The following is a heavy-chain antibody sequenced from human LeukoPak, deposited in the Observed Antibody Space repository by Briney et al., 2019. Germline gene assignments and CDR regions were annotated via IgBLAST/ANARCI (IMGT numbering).Heavy chain of an antibody. D-gene: IGHD3-10*01. CDR2: IHYSGSA. CDR1: GGSFSGYY. Sequence: NPSETLSLTCAVYGGSFSGYYWTWIRQTPGKGLEWIGEIHYSGSATYNPSLKSRVTISVDTSKNQFCLKMNSVTAADTAVYYCARGQWFRAFWSRGTPVTVSS. CDR3: ARGQWFRAF. J-gene: IGHJ4*02. V-gene: IGHV4-34*01.